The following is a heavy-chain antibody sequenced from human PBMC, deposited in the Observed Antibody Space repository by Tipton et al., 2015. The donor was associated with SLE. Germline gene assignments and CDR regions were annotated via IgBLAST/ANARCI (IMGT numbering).Heavy chain of an antibody. CDR3: ARTHYYDSSGYWDDAFDI. J-gene: IGHJ3*02. CDR2: IYYSGST. CDR1: GGSISSYY. Sequence: GSLRLSCTVSGGSISSYYWSWIRQPPGKGLEWIGYIYYSGSTNYNPSLKSRVTISVDTSKNQFSLKLSSVTAADTAVYYCARTHYYDSSGYWDDAFDIWGQGTMVTVSS. D-gene: IGHD3-22*01. V-gene: IGHV4-59*01.